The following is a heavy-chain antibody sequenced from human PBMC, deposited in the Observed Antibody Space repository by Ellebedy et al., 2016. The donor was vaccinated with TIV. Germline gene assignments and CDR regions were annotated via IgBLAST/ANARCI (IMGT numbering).Heavy chain of an antibody. CDR3: ARESYDGGAQKDDGFDV. V-gene: IGHV4-59*01. J-gene: IGHJ3*01. CDR2: MIASMSNTGGT. CDR1: GVSIKTYF. Sequence: SETLSLTCAVSGVSIKTYFWGWIRQPPGKGLEWIASMIASMSNTGGTSYSPSLKSRVTISVDMSKNQVYLELKSVTAADTAVYYCARESYDGGAQKDDGFDVWGQGTMVTVSS. D-gene: IGHD2-21*01.